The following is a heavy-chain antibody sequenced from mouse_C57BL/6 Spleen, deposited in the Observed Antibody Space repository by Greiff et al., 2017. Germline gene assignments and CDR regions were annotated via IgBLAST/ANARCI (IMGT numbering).Heavy chain of an antibody. CDR1: GFNIKDYY. D-gene: IGHD1-1*01. J-gene: IGHJ4*01. CDR2: IDPEDGET. V-gene: IGHV14-2*01. Sequence: QLQQPGAELVKPGASVKLSCTASGFNIKDYYMHWVKQRTEQGLEWIGRIDPEDGETKYAPKFQGKAPITADTASTTAYLQRRSLTSEDTAVYDCARAGYYGSSYEGMDDWGQGTSVTVSS. CDR3: ARAGYYGSSYEGMDD.